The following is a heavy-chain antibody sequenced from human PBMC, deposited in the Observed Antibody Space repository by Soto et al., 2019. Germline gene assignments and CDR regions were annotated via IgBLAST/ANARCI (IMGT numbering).Heavy chain of an antibody. V-gene: IGHV3-23*01. CDR1: GFTFSSYA. Sequence: GGSLRLSCAASGFTFSSYAMSWVRQAPGKGLEWVSAISGSGGSTYYADSVKGRFTISRDNSKNTLYLQMNSLRAEDTAVYYCAKDGTHPGYSSGWYFDYWGQGTLVTVSS. CDR2: ISGSGGST. J-gene: IGHJ4*02. CDR3: AKDGTHPGYSSGWYFDY. D-gene: IGHD6-19*01.